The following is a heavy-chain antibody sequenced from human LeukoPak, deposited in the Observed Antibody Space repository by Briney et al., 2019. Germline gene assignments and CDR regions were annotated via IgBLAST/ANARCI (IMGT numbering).Heavy chain of an antibody. CDR1: GGSISSGGYY. D-gene: IGHD1-26*01. J-gene: IGHJ4*02. CDR3: ARDKDGSYYDY. V-gene: IGHV4-31*03. CDR2: IYYSGSP. Sequence: PSETLSLTCTVSGGSISSGGYYWSWIRQHPGKGLEWIGYIYYSGSPYYNPSLKSRVTISVDTPKNQFSLKLSSVTAADTAVYYCARDKDGSYYDYWGQGTLVTVSS.